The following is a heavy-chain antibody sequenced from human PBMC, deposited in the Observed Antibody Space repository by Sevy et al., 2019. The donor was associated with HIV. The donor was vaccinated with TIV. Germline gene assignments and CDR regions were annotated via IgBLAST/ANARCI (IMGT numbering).Heavy chain of an antibody. D-gene: IGHD1-26*01. Sequence: GGSLRLSCIGSGFSFSYYGIHWVRQSPGKGLDWVALISHDGINEHYADSVKGRFTISRDNSKNTAYLEMNSLRNEDCAIYFCANAYSGSYSHSYLYALAVWGQGTTVTVS. V-gene: IGHV3-30*18. CDR1: GFSFSYYG. CDR2: ISHDGINE. J-gene: IGHJ6*02. CDR3: ANAYSGSYSHSYLYALAV.